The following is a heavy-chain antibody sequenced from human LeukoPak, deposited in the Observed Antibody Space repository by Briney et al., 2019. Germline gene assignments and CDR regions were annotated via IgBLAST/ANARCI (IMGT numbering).Heavy chain of an antibody. CDR2: ISSSSSYI. CDR3: ARDDYYDISGYESDNAFDI. CDR1: GFTFSSYS. J-gene: IGHJ3*02. Sequence: PGGSLRLSCAASGFTFSSYSMNWVRQAPGKGLEWVSSISSSSSYIYYADSVKGRFTISRDNAKNSLYLQMNSLRAEDTAVYYCARDDYYDISGYESDNAFDIWGQGTMVTVSS. V-gene: IGHV3-21*01. D-gene: IGHD3-22*01.